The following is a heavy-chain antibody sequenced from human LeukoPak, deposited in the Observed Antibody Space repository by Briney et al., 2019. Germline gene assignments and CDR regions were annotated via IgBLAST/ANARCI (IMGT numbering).Heavy chain of an antibody. CDR1: GFTASGYY. Sequence: PGGSLRLSCAASGFTASGYYMSWVRQAPGRGLEWVSIIYGGGDTSYADSVKGRFTISRDNSKNTLSLQMNSLRAEDTAMYYCARARSWPEHAFDIWGQGTVVTVSS. J-gene: IGHJ3*02. CDR2: IYGGGDT. CDR3: ARARSWPEHAFDI. V-gene: IGHV3-53*01.